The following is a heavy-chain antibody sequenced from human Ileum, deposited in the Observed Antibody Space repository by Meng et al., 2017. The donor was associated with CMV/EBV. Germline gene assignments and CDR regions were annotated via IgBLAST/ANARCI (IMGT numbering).Heavy chain of an antibody. CDR2: ISTSRNYI. Sequence: ASVFPFSAYGMNGVRQAPGKGLEWVSSISTSRNYIYYADSVKGRFTISRDNAENSLSLQMNSLRGEDTAVYYCARGRGDAYNFYFDFWGQGALVTVSS. D-gene: IGHD5-24*01. J-gene: IGHJ4*02. CDR3: ARGRGDAYNFYFDF. CDR1: VFPFSAYG. V-gene: IGHV3-21*01.